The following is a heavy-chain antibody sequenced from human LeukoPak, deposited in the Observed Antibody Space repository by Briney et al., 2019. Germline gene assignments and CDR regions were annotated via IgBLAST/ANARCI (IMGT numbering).Heavy chain of an antibody. Sequence: GGSLRLSCAASGFTFSTYAMTWARQAPGKGLEWVSAISGSGGSTYYADSVKGRFTISRDNSKNTLYLQMNSLRAEDTAVYYCAKDLAGRRDGYNWHGDYFDYWGQGILVTVSS. CDR3: AKDLAGRRDGYNWHGDYFDY. V-gene: IGHV3-23*01. CDR1: GFTFSTYA. D-gene: IGHD5-24*01. J-gene: IGHJ4*02. CDR2: ISGSGGST.